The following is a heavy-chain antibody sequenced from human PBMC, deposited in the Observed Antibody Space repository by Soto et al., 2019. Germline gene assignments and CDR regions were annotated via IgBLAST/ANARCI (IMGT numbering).Heavy chain of an antibody. CDR1: GGSINSYF. V-gene: IGHV4-59*01. CDR2: IYYSGST. CDR3: ARAGTNMVQFDY. J-gene: IGHJ4*02. Sequence: QVQLQESGPGLVRPSETLSLTCTVSGGSINSYFWSWIRQSPGKGLEWIGHIYYSGSTSYSPSLKSRVSISVDTSKNQFSLEVHSVTAADTAVYYCARAGTNMVQFDYWGQGTPVTVSS. D-gene: IGHD3-10*01.